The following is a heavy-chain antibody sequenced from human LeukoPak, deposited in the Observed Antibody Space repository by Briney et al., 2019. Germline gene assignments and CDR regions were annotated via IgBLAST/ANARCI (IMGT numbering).Heavy chain of an antibody. J-gene: IGHJ4*02. Sequence: ASVKVSCKASGYTFTGYYLHWVRQAPGQGLGWMGWINPDSGDTNYAQKFQGRVSMTRDTSISTAYMELNRLRSDDTALFYCARGPTPLRFFDWLSPPNFDYWGQGTLVTV. CDR1: GYTFTGYY. V-gene: IGHV1-2*02. D-gene: IGHD3-9*01. CDR2: INPDSGDT. CDR3: ARGPTPLRFFDWLSPPNFDY.